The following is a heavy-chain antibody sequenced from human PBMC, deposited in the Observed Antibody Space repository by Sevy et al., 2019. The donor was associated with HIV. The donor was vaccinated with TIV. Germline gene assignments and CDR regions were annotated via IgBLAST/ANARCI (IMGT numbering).Heavy chain of an antibody. V-gene: IGHV3-30*19. J-gene: IGHJ4*02. D-gene: IGHD4-17*01. CDR3: ARDRATVTTWNFDY. CDR2: ISYDGSNK. CDR1: GFTYNGYG. Sequence: GGSLRLSCAAFGFTYNGYGMHWVRQAPGKGLEWVAVISYDGSNKYYADSVKGRFTISRDTSKNTLYLQMNSLRAEDTAVYYCARDRATVTTWNFDYWGQGTLVTVSS.